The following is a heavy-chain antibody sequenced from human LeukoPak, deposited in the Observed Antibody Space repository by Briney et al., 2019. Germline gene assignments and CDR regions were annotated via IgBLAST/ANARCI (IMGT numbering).Heavy chain of an antibody. J-gene: IGHJ6*03. CDR1: GGSISSYS. Sequence: SETLSLTCSVSGGSISSYSWSWIRQPAGKGLDWIGRIFSSGSSKYNPSLKSRVIMSVDTSKNQFSLKLTSVTAADTAVYYCARRVGRYFGERAYYYNYMDVWGKGTTVTISS. CDR3: ARRVGRYFGERAYYYNYMDV. CDR2: IFSSGSS. V-gene: IGHV4-4*07. D-gene: IGHD3-10*01.